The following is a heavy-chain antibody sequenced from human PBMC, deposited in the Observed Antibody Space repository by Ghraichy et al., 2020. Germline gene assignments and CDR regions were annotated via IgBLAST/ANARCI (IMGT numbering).Heavy chain of an antibody. D-gene: IGHD6-6*01. V-gene: IGHV4-59*01. J-gene: IGHJ6*02. CDR2: IYQSGNT. Sequence: SETLSLTCTVSGGSFSNYYWSWIRQSPGKGLEWIGYIYQSGNTNYNPSLQSRVAISLDTSKTQFSLTLNSVTAADAAVYYCATGSSHSTNFYYYGMDVWGQGTTVTVYS. CDR3: ATGSSHSTNFYYYGMDV. CDR1: GGSFSNYY.